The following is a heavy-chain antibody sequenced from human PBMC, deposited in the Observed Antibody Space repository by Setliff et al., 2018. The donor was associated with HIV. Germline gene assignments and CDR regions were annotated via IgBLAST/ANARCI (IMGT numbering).Heavy chain of an antibody. V-gene: IGHV4-34*01. CDR1: GGSFSGYY. CDR3: ARGRFSSSWYGKNGGIWYYFDY. J-gene: IGHJ4*02. Sequence: SETLSLTCAVYGGSFSGYYWSWIRQPPGKGLEWIGYIYYSGSTYYNPSLKSRVTISVDTSKNQFSLKLSSVTAADTAVYHCARGRFSSSWYGKNGGIWYYFDYWGQGTLVTVSS. CDR2: IYYSGST. D-gene: IGHD6-13*01.